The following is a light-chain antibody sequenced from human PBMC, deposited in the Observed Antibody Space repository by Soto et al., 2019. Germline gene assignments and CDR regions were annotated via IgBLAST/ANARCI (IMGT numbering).Light chain of an antibody. CDR3: CSYAGTPYV. J-gene: IGLJ1*01. Sequence: QSALTQPRSVSASPGQSVTISCTGTRSDVGGYNYVSWYQHHPGKAPKLMIYGVSERPSGVPDRFSGSKSGNTASLTISGLQAGDEADYYCCSYAGTPYVFGTGTKLTVL. V-gene: IGLV2-11*01. CDR1: RSDVGGYNY. CDR2: GVS.